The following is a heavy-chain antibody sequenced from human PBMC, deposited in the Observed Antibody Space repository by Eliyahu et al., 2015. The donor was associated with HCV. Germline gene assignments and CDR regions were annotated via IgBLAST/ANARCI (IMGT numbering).Heavy chain of an antibody. J-gene: IGHJ5*02. V-gene: IGHV4-39*01. CDR3: ARAPASYSSSWYPTLNWFDP. Sequence: QLQLQESGPGLVKPSETLSLTCTVSGXSISSSSYYXXWIRQPPGKGLEWIGSIYYSGSTYYNPSLKSRVTISVDTSKNQFSLKLSSVTAADTAVYYCARAPASYSSSWYPTLNWFDPWGQGTLVTVSS. D-gene: IGHD6-13*01. CDR2: IYYSGST. CDR1: GXSISSSSYY.